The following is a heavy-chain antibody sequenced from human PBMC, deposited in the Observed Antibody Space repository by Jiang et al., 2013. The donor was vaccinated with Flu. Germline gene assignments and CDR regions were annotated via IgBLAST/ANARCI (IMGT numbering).Heavy chain of an antibody. CDR1: GYTFTGYY. Sequence: SGAEVKKPGASVKVSCKASGYTFTGYYMHWVRQAPGQGLEWMGWINPNSGGTNYAQKFQGWVTMTRDTSISTAYMELSRLRSDDTAVYYCAREFSGAIKVNWFDPWGQGTLVTVSS. J-gene: IGHJ5*02. D-gene: IGHD2-2*02. V-gene: IGHV1-2*04. CDR3: AREFSGAIKVNWFDP. CDR2: INPNSGGT.